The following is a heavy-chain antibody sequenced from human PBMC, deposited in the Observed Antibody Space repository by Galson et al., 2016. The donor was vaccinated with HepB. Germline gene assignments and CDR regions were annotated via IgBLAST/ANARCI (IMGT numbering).Heavy chain of an antibody. CDR1: GFIFSSYN. J-gene: IGHJ4*02. V-gene: IGHV3-23*01. CDR2: ISGGGGST. D-gene: IGHD1-1*01. CDR3: AKDNKHARSSPATTGRPYFFDF. Sequence: SLRLSCAASGFIFSSYNMNWVRQAPGKGLEWVSSISGGGGSTYYADSVQGRFTISRDKSKNTLYLQMNSLKAEDTALYYCAKDNKHARSSPATTGRPYFFDFWGQGTLVTVSS.